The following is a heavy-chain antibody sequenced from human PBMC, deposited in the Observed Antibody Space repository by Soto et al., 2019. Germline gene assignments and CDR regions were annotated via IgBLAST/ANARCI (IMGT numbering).Heavy chain of an antibody. Sequence: QVQLMQSGAEVRKPGASVRLSCETSGYNFNQYYIYWVRQAPGPGLEWMGIINLRGGTTEYAHKFRGRVTVNGDTSTRTAYMELRSLRSDDTAIYFCARGPDDSDVPRWDYWGQGTLVTVSS. D-gene: IGHD4-17*01. CDR3: ARGPDDSDVPRWDY. J-gene: IGHJ4*02. V-gene: IGHV1-46*02. CDR1: GYNFNQYY. CDR2: INLRGGTT.